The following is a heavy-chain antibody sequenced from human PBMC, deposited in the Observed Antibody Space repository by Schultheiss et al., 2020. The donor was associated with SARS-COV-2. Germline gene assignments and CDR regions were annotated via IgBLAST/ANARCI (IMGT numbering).Heavy chain of an antibody. D-gene: IGHD6-19*01. CDR1: GFTFSSYG. J-gene: IGHJ4*02. Sequence: GGSLRLSCAASGFTFSSYGMHWVRQAPGKGLEWVAVISYDGSNKYYADSVKGRFTISRDNSKNTLYLQMNSLRAEDTAVYYCARMRGYSSGWYTDPASFDYWGQGTLVTVSS. V-gene: IGHV3-30*03. CDR2: ISYDGSNK. CDR3: ARMRGYSSGWYTDPASFDY.